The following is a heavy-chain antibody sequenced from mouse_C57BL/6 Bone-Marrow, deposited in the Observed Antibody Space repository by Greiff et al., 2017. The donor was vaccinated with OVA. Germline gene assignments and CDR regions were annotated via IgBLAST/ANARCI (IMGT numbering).Heavy chain of an antibody. CDR2: ISSGSSTI. CDR3: ASPNYVWFAY. V-gene: IGHV5-17*01. Sequence: EVQVVESGGGLVKPGGSLKLSCAASGFTFSDYGMHWVRQAPEKGLEWVAYISSGSSTIYYADTVKGRFTISRDNAKNTLFLQMTSLRSEDTAMYYWASPNYVWFAYWGQGTLVTVSA. CDR1: GFTFSDYG. J-gene: IGHJ3*01. D-gene: IGHD1-1*01.